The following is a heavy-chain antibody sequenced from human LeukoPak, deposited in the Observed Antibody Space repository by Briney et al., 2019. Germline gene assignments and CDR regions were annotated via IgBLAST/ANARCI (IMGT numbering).Heavy chain of an antibody. V-gene: IGHV1-69*02. CDR2: IIPILGIA. Sequence: SVKVSCKASGGTFSSYTISWVRLAPGQGLEWMGRIIPILGIANYAQKFQGRVTITADKSTSTAYMELSSLRSEDTAVYYCAGGSGYSDYFDYWGQGTLVTVSS. CDR3: AGGSGYSDYFDY. D-gene: IGHD6-13*01. CDR1: GGTFSSYT. J-gene: IGHJ4*02.